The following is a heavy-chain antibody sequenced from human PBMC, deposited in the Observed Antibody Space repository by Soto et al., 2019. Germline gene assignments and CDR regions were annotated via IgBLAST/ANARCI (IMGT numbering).Heavy chain of an antibody. Sequence: EVQLLESGGGLVQPGRSLRLSCTASGFTFSSHAMTWVRQAPGKGLEWVSGRSDSGDSIYYADSVKGRFTIYRDNSMNTLYLQMNTLRVEDTAVYYCAKVSSSWYAGFFDLWGQGTLVTVSS. CDR3: AKVSSSWYAGFFDL. V-gene: IGHV3-23*01. J-gene: IGHJ4*02. CDR1: GFTFSSHA. CDR2: RSDSGDSI. D-gene: IGHD6-13*01.